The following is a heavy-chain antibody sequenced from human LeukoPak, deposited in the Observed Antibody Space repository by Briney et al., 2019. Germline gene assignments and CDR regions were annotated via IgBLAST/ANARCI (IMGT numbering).Heavy chain of an antibody. J-gene: IGHJ4*02. D-gene: IGHD1-26*01. Sequence: GGSLRLSCAASGFTFTNYWMHWVRQAPGEGLVWVSRINSDGSVTRYADSVKGRFTISRDNAKNTVFLQMNSLRTEDTAVYYCARDRGALDYWGQGTLVSVSS. CDR1: GFTFTNYW. CDR2: INSDGSVT. CDR3: ARDRGALDY. V-gene: IGHV3-74*01.